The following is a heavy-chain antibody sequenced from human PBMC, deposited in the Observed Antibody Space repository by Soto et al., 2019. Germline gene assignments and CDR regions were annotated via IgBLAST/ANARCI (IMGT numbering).Heavy chain of an antibody. V-gene: IGHV3-30*18. CDR3: AKDKGITAQKHYFDY. Sequence: PGGSLRLSCAASGFTFSNYDMHWVRQAPGKGLEWVAIISNDGTNKDYADSVKGRFTISRDNSKNTLYLQMNSLRNEDTALYYCAKDKGITAQKHYFDYWGQGTLVTVSS. CDR1: GFTFSNYD. CDR2: ISNDGTNK. D-gene: IGHD6-13*01. J-gene: IGHJ4*02.